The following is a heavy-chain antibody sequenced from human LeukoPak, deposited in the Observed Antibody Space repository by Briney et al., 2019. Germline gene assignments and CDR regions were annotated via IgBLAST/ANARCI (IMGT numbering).Heavy chain of an antibody. CDR1: GASISSGGYY. CDR3: ANHCSGGTCYRYYFDH. D-gene: IGHD2-15*01. Sequence: PSQTLSLTCTVSGASISSGGYYWSWLRQHPAKGLEWIGYIYYTGSTYYNPSLKSRVTMSVDTSKNQFSLTLSSVTAAETGVYYCANHCSGGTCYRYYFDHWGQGTLVTVSA. V-gene: IGHV4-31*03. CDR2: IYYTGST. J-gene: IGHJ4*02.